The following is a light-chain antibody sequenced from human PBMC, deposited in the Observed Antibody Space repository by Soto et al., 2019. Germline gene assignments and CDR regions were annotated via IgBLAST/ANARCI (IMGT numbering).Light chain of an antibody. CDR3: SSYTSSSTFYV. Sequence: QSALTQPASVSGSPGQSITISCTGTSSDAGGYNYVSWYLQHPGKAPKLMIYDVSNRPSGVSNRFSGSKSGNTASLTISGLQAEDEADYYCSSYTSSSTFYVFGTGTKLTVL. CDR1: SSDAGGYNY. V-gene: IGLV2-14*01. CDR2: DVS. J-gene: IGLJ1*01.